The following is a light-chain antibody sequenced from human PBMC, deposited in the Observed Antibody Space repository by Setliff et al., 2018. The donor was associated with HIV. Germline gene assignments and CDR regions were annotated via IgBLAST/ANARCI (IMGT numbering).Light chain of an antibody. Sequence: QSALTQPASVSGSPGQSITISCTGTSSDVGRYNLVSWYQQHPGKAPKLMIYRATKRPSGASNRFSGSKSGNTASLTISGLQAEDEADYYCCSNTGSNTYVFGTGTKV. V-gene: IGLV2-23*01. CDR3: CSNTGSNTYV. CDR1: SSDVGRYNL. J-gene: IGLJ1*01. CDR2: RAT.